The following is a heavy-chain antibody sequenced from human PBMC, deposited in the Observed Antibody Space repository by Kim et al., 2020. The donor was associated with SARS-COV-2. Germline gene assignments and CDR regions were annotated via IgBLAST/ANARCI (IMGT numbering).Heavy chain of an antibody. CDR2: ISNDGSNT. V-gene: IGHV3-30*18. Sequence: GGSLRLSCAASGFKFVNYDIHWVRQAPGKGLEWVAVISNDGSNTVYAESLKGRITVSRDNSKDTVELQMNSLRFEDTAVYFCAKEPYPKWFGLNTGSHFYLMDVWGPGTTVIVSS. CDR1: GFKFVNYD. CDR3: AKEPYPKWFGLNTGSHFYLMDV. D-gene: IGHD3-10*01. J-gene: IGHJ6*02.